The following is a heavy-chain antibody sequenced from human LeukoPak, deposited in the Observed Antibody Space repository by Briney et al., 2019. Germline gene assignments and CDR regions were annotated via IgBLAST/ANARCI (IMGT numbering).Heavy chain of an antibody. J-gene: IGHJ6*02. V-gene: IGHV4-39*07. CDR3: ARDRYCSSTSCYFHYYYYGMDV. CDR2: IYYSGST. Sequence: SETLSLTCTVSGGSISSSSYYWGWLRQPPGKGLEWIGSIYYSGSTNYNPSLKSRVTISVDTSKNQFSLKLSSVTAADTAVYYCARDRYCSSTSCYFHYYYYGMDVWGQGTTVTVSS. D-gene: IGHD2-2*01. CDR1: GGSISSSSYY.